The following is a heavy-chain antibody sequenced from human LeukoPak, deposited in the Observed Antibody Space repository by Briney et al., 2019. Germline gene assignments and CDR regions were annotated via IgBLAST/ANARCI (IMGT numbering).Heavy chain of an antibody. J-gene: IGHJ4*02. CDR2: IIPIFGTT. V-gene: IGHV1-69*13. CDR3: ARDGYYYDPKNDY. Sequence: ASVKVSCKASGGTFSSYAINWVRQAPGQGLEWMAGIIPIFGTTKYAQKFQGRVTITADESTSTAYMQLTSLRSEDTAVYYCARDGYYYDPKNDYWGQGTLVTVSS. D-gene: IGHD3-22*01. CDR1: GGTFSSYA.